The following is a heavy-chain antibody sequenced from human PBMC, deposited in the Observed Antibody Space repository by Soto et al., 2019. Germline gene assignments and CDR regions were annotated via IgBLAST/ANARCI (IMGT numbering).Heavy chain of an antibody. CDR3: ARVSRGYSSSFRYFDY. CDR1: GGTFSSYA. Sequence: SVKVSCKASGGTFSSYAISWVRQAPGQGLEWMGGIIPIFGTANYAQKFQGRVMITADESTSTAYMELSSLRSEDTAVYYCARVSRGYSSSFRYFDYWGQGTLVTVSS. D-gene: IGHD6-13*01. V-gene: IGHV1-69*13. CDR2: IIPIFGTA. J-gene: IGHJ4*02.